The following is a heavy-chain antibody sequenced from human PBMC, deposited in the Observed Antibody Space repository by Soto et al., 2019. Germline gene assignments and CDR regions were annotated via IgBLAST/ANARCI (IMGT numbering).Heavy chain of an antibody. Sequence: SETLSLTCTVSGGSISSGGYYWSWIRQHPGKGLEWIGYIYYSGSTYYNPSLKSRVTISVDTSKNQFSLKLSSVTAADTAVYHCAREFLEWLSHQAPAHYYGMDVWGQGTTVTVSS. J-gene: IGHJ6*02. D-gene: IGHD3-3*01. CDR1: GGSISSGGYY. CDR3: AREFLEWLSHQAPAHYYGMDV. V-gene: IGHV4-31*03. CDR2: IYYSGST.